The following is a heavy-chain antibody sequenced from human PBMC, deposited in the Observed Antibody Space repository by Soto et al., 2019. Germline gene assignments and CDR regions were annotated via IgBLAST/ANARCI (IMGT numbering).Heavy chain of an antibody. D-gene: IGHD6-19*01. CDR3: AKGGRRWLVTSDFNY. CDR1: GFSFSIYA. CDR2: ISGGGGST. V-gene: IGHV3-23*01. J-gene: IGHJ4*02. Sequence: GSLRLSCAASGFSFSIYAMNWVRQAPGKGLEWVSGISGGGGSTYYADSVKGWFTISRDNSKNTLYLQMNSLRAEDTAVYYCAKGGRRWLVTSDFNYWGQGALVTVSS.